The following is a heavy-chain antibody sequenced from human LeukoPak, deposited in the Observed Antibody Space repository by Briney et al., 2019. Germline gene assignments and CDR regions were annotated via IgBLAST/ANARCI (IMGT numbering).Heavy chain of an antibody. CDR3: ARDHSSADYLGVFGY. CDR1: VDSISSDY. CDR2: IYSGGST. D-gene: IGHD3-22*01. J-gene: IGHJ4*02. Sequence: SETLSLTCTVSVDSISSDYWSWIRQPAGKGLEWIGRIYSGGSTNYNPSLRSRVSMSVDTSKNQFSLRLSSVTAADTAVYFCARDHSSADYLGVFGYWGQGTLVTVPS. V-gene: IGHV4-4*07.